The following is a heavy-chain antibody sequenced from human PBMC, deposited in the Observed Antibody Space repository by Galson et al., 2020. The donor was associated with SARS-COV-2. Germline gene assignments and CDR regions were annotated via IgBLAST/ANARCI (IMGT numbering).Heavy chain of an antibody. V-gene: IGHV4-59*11. Sequence: ETSETLSPTCPLSGGSISSHYWSCIRQPPGKGLEWNGSIYYSGRTNYHPSLKTRVTIPIDTPKNQSTWRLRSVNAAAPAVYYCASFRFYFRRYYGWDVWGQGTTVTVSS. D-gene: IGHD1-26*01. CDR3: ASFRFYFRRYYGWDV. CDR1: GGSISSHY. J-gene: IGHJ6*01. CDR2: IYYSGRT.